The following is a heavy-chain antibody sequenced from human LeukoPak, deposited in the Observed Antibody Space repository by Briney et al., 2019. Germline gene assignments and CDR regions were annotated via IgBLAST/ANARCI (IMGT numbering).Heavy chain of an antibody. V-gene: IGHV1-2*02. J-gene: IGHJ4*02. CDR1: GYTFTGYY. CDR3: ARVMYSSSWHYFDY. Sequence: ASVKVSFKASGYTFTGYYMHWVRQAPGQGLEWMGWINPNSGGTNYAQKFQGRVTMTRDTSISTAYMELSRLRSDDTAVYYCARVMYSSSWHYFDYWGQGTLVTVSS. CDR2: INPNSGGT. D-gene: IGHD6-13*01.